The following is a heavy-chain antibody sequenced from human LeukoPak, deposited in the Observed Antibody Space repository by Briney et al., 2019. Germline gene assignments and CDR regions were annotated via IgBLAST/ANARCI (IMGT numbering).Heavy chain of an antibody. CDR1: GFSFDDYA. J-gene: IGHJ4*02. Sequence: GGSLRLSCAASGFSFDDYAMHWVRQAPGKGLEWVAIVSTDGNDKYYGDSVKGRFTISRDNSKNTLYLQMNSLRAEDTAVYYCARDVGDYGDYGYFDYWGQGTLVTVSS. CDR2: VSTDGNDK. CDR3: ARDVGDYGDYGYFDY. V-gene: IGHV3-30*03. D-gene: IGHD4-17*01.